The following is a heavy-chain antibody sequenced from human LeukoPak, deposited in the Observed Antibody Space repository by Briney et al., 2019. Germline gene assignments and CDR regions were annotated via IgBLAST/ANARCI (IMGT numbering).Heavy chain of an antibody. CDR1: GYSISSGYY. J-gene: IGHJ4*02. V-gene: IGHV4-38-2*02. Sequence: SETLSLTCTVSGYSISSGYYWGWIRQPPGKGLEWIGSIYHSGSTYYNPSLKSRVTISVDTSKNQFSLKLSSVTAADTAVYYCARRDQYYYDSSGYYLFDYWGQGTLVTVSS. CDR2: IYHSGST. D-gene: IGHD3-22*01. CDR3: ARRDQYYYDSSGYYLFDY.